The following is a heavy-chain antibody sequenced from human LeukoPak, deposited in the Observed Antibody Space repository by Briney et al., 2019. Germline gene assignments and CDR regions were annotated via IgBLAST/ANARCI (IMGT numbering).Heavy chain of an antibody. V-gene: IGHV3-20*04. Sequence: GGSLRLSCAASGFTFDDYGMSWVRQAPGKGLEWVSGIYWNGGSTGYADSVKGRFTISRDNAKNSLYLQMNSLRAEDTALYYCARVRGRGYNFDYWGQGTLVTVSS. J-gene: IGHJ4*02. CDR3: ARVRGRGYNFDY. CDR1: GFTFDDYG. D-gene: IGHD5-18*01. CDR2: IYWNGGST.